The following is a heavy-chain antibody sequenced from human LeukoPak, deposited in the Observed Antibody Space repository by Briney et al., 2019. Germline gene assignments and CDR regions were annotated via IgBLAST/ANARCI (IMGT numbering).Heavy chain of an antibody. Sequence: GASVKVSCKASGYTFTNYGMQWVRQAPGQRLEWIGWINAGNGNTKYSQKFQGRVTLTRDTSASTAYMELSSLRSEDTAVYYCATSGWYSDYYYGMDVWGQGTTVTVSS. CDR3: ATSGWYSDYYYGMDV. CDR1: GYTFTNYG. CDR2: INAGNGNT. J-gene: IGHJ6*02. V-gene: IGHV1-3*01. D-gene: IGHD6-19*01.